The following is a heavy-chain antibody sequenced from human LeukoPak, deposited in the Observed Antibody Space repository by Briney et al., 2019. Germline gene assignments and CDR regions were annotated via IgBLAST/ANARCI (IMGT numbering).Heavy chain of an antibody. Sequence: AGGSLRLSCAASGFTFSSYGMHWVRQAPGKGLEWVADIWYDGNNKYYADSVKGRFTISRDNSKNTLYLQMNSLRAEDTAVYYCAKEVTTVTSIWLRHNWFDARGQGTLVTVSS. D-gene: IGHD4-17*01. J-gene: IGHJ5*02. CDR1: GFTFSSYG. V-gene: IGHV3-33*06. CDR2: IWYDGNNK. CDR3: AKEVTTVTSIWLRHNWFDA.